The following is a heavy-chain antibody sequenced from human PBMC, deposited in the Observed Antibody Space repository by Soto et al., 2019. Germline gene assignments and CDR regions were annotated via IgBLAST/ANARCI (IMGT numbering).Heavy chain of an antibody. CDR1: GFTFSAVY. J-gene: IGHJ4*02. CDR3: ARDRGAVTGQYFDY. D-gene: IGHD6-19*01. Sequence: QVQLEESGGGLVKPGGSLRLSCAASGFTFSAVYMSWIRQAPNKGLEYISYISSSGTSANYADSVKGRFTISRDNAKNSLYLQMNSLRAEDTAVYYCARDRGAVTGQYFDYWGQGALVTFPS. CDR2: ISSSGTSA. V-gene: IGHV3-11*05.